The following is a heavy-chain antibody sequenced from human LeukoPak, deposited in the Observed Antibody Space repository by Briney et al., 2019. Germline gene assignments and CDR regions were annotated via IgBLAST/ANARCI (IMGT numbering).Heavy chain of an antibody. CDR2: IYYSGST. Sequence: SETLSLTCTVSGGSISSYYWSWIRQPPGKGLEWIGYIYYSGSTNYNPSLKSRVTISVDTSKNQFPLKLSSVTAADTAVYYCARLTVPSYGMDVWGQGTTVTVSS. D-gene: IGHD4-17*01. CDR3: ARLTVPSYGMDV. CDR1: GGSISSYY. V-gene: IGHV4-59*08. J-gene: IGHJ6*02.